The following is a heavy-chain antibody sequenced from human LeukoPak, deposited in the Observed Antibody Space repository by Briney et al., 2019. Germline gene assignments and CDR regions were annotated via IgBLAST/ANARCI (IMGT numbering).Heavy chain of an antibody. J-gene: IGHJ3*02. V-gene: IGHV3-21*01. CDR3: ARVGLSLYPDAFDI. CDR1: GFTFSSYT. Sequence: PGGSLRLSCAASGFTFSSYTMHWVRQAPGKGLEWVSSIRSSSTIYYADSVKGRFTISRDNAKNSLYLQMNSLRAEDTAVYYCARVGLSLYPDAFDIWGQGTRVTVSS. D-gene: IGHD5/OR15-5a*01. CDR2: IRSSSTI.